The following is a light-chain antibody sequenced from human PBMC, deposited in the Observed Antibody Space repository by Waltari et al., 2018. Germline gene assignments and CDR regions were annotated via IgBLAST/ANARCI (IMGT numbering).Light chain of an antibody. Sequence: EIVMTQSPGTLSVSPGERATVSCRASQSVTSNLAWYQQKPGQASRLIIYDTSKRATGVPARFSGSGSGTEFTLTISNLQSEDFAVYYCQQYNSWPPVTFGGGTKVEIK. CDR1: QSVTSN. CDR2: DTS. CDR3: QQYNSWPPVT. J-gene: IGKJ4*01. V-gene: IGKV3-15*01.